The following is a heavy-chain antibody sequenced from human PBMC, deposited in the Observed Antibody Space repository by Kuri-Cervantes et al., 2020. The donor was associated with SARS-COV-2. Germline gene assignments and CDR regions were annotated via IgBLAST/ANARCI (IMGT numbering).Heavy chain of an antibody. CDR3: ARGMVRGLIQSYYYGMDV. CDR2: INPNSGGT. V-gene: IGHV1-2*04. Sequence: ASVKVSCKASGYTFSDYYTYWVRQVPGQGLEWMGWINPNSGGTNYAQKFQGWVTMTRDTSSTGYMELSRLRSDDTAVYYCARGMVRGLIQSYYYGMDVWGQGTTVTVSS. D-gene: IGHD3-10*01. CDR1: GYTFSDYY. J-gene: IGHJ6*02.